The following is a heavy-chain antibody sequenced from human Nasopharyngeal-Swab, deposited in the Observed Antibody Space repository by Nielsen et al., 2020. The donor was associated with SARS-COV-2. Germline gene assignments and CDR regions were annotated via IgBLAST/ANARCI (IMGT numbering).Heavy chain of an antibody. Sequence: LSLTCAVYGESFSGYSWTWIRQAPGKGLEWVSYISSSGSTIYYADSVKGRFTISRDNAKNSLYLQMNSLRAEDTAVYYCARDGDDYSNRWAYYYYGMDVWGQGTTVTVSS. V-gene: IGHV3-11*04. D-gene: IGHD2-15*01. CDR2: ISSSGSTI. CDR1: GESFSGYS. CDR3: ARDGDDYSNRWAYYYYGMDV. J-gene: IGHJ6*02.